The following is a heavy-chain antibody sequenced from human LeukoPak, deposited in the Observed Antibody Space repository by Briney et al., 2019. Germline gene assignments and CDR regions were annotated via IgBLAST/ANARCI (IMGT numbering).Heavy chain of an antibody. CDR3: ARELGYYYDSSGHYYYYYYMDV. Sequence: SETLSLTCTVSGGSISSYYWSWIRQPAGKGLEWIGRIYTSGSTNYNPSLKSRVTMSVDTSKNQFSLKLSSVTAADTAVYYCARELGYYYDSSGHYYYYYYMDVWGKGTTVTISS. V-gene: IGHV4-4*07. CDR1: GGSISSYY. CDR2: IYTSGST. D-gene: IGHD3-22*01. J-gene: IGHJ6*03.